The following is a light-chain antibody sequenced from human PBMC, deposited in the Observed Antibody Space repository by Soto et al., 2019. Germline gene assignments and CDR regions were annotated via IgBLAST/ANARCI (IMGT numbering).Light chain of an antibody. J-gene: IGKJ2*01. Sequence: AIRMTQSPSSFSASTGDRVTITCRASQGISSYLAWYQQKPGKAPKLLIYAASTLQSGVPSMFSGSGSGTDFTITISCLQSEDFATYYCQQYYSYPHTFGQGTKLEIK. CDR3: QQYYSYPHT. CDR2: AAS. CDR1: QGISSY. V-gene: IGKV1-8*01.